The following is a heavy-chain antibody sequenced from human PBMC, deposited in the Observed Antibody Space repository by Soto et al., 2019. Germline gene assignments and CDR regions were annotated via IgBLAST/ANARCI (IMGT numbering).Heavy chain of an antibody. CDR1: GFSFSDYY. D-gene: IGHD1-26*01. J-gene: IGHJ6*03. CDR3: ANLAKNFYHYMDV. V-gene: IGHV3-11*01. CDR2: ISTSGSST. Sequence: GGSLRLSCAASGFSFSDYYMSWIRQAPGKGLEWVSLISTSGSSTDYADSVKGRFTISRDNAKNSLSLQMNSLRAEDTAVYYCANLAKNFYHYMDVWGKGTTVTVSS.